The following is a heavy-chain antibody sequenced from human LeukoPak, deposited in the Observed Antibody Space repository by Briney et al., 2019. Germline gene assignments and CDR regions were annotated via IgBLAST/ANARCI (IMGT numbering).Heavy chain of an antibody. D-gene: IGHD3-10*01. CDR2: ISAYNGNT. CDR1: GYTFTSYG. V-gene: IGHV1-18*01. Sequence: ASVKVSCKASGYTFTSYGISWVRQAPGQGLEWMGWISAYNGNTNYAQKLQGRVTMTTDTSTSTAYMELRSLRSDDTAVYYCARAMVRGVIDYYYYGMDVWGQGTTVTVSS. CDR3: ARAMVRGVIDYYYYGMDV. J-gene: IGHJ6*02.